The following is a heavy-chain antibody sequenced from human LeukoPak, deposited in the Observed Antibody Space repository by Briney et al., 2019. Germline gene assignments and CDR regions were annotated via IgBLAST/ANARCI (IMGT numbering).Heavy chain of an antibody. V-gene: IGHV3-30-3*01. CDR3: SWEDDY. CDR2: ISYDGSNK. J-gene: IGHJ4*02. Sequence: PGGSLRLSCAGSGFTFSSYAMHWVRQAPGKGLEWVAVISYDGSNKYYADSVKGRFTISRDNSKNTLYLQMNSLRAEDTAVYYCSWEDDYWGQGTLVTVSS. CDR1: GFTFSSYA.